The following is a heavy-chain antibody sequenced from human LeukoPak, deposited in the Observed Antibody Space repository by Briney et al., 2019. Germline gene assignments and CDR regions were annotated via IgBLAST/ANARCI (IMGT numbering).Heavy chain of an antibody. V-gene: IGHV4-34*01. CDR2: INHSGST. D-gene: IGHD6-13*01. J-gene: IGHJ6*02. Sequence: SETLSLTCAVYGGSFSGYYWSWIRQPPGKGLERIGEINHSGSTNYNPSLKSRVTISVDTSKNQFSLKLSSVTAADTAVYYCARGGSWYYYYYGMDVWGQGTTVTVSS. CDR3: ARGGSWYYYYYGMDV. CDR1: GGSFSGYY.